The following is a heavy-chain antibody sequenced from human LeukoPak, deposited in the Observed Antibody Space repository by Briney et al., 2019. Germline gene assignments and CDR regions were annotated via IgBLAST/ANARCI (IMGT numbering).Heavy chain of an antibody. V-gene: IGHV4-4*02. D-gene: IGHD2-15*01. Sequence: SGTLSLTYAVSNGSISSTNWWSWVRQSPGKGLEYIGEIYHSGTTNYNPSLKSRVTISLDKSKNHFSLKLTSVTAADTAVYYCVRVVVVSATLKDWFDPWGQGILVTVSS. CDR1: NGSISSTNW. CDR2: IYHSGTT. J-gene: IGHJ5*02. CDR3: VRVVVVSATLKDWFDP.